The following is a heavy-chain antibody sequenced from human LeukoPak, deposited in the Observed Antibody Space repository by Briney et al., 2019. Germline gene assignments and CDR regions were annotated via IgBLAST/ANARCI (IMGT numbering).Heavy chain of an antibody. V-gene: IGHV1-2*02. CDR1: GYTFTGYY. J-gene: IGHJ4*02. D-gene: IGHD5-12*01. Sequence: ASVKVSCKASGYTFTGYYMHWVRQAPGQGLEWMGWINPNSGGTNYAQKFQGRVTMTRDTSISTAYMELSRLRSDDTAVYYCARGYSGYGQVYYFDYWGQGTLVTVSS. CDR2: INPNSGGT. CDR3: ARGYSGYGQVYYFDY.